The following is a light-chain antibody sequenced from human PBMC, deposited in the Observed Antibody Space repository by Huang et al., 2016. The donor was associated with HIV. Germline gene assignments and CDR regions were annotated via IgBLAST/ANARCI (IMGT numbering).Light chain of an antibody. V-gene: IGKV1D-12*01. CDR2: GAS. CDR3: QQAHTFPLT. Sequence: DIQMTQSPSSVSASVGDRVTITCRAIQGISTWFVWYQQQPGRSPKFLIYGASELQPGVPSRFSGSGSGTDFTLTISSLQPEDFATYYCQQAHTFPLTFGGGTKVEMK. J-gene: IGKJ4*01. CDR1: QGISTW.